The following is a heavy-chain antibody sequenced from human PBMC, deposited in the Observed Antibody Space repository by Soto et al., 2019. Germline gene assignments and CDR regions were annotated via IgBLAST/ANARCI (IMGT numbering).Heavy chain of an antibody. J-gene: IGHJ4*02. V-gene: IGHV1-18*01. CDR1: GYTFATYG. D-gene: IGHD2-2*01. CDR2: ISVYSGDT. Sequence: QIQLVQSGAEVKKTGASVRVSCRASGYTFATYGITWVRQAPGQGLEWIGWISVYSGDTNYAQNLQGRVTMTTDTSTTTAYLELGSLTSDDTAVYYCARGGFCTSSSCYGGFDYWGQGTLLTVSS. CDR3: ARGGFCTSSSCYGGFDY.